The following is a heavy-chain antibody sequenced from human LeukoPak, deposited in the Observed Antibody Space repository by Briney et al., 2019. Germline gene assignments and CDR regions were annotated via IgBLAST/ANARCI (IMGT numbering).Heavy chain of an antibody. Sequence: PGGSLRLSCAASGFTFSSYAMSWVRQAPGKGLEWVSAISGSGGSTYYADSVKGRFTISRDNSKNTLYLQMNSLRAEDTAVYYCARRVAASTLYYFDYWGQGTLVTVSS. D-gene: IGHD2-15*01. J-gene: IGHJ4*02. V-gene: IGHV3-23*01. CDR3: ARRVAASTLYYFDY. CDR1: GFTFSSYA. CDR2: ISGSGGST.